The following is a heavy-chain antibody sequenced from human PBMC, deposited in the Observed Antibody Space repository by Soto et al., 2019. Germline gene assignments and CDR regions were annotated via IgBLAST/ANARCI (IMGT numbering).Heavy chain of an antibody. J-gene: IGHJ5*02. CDR3: ARRARYYGSPSCFDP. CDR1: GGSISSFTYY. CDR2: VYYNENT. Sequence: PSETLSLTCSVSGGSISSFTYYWGWIRQPPGKGLEWIGTVYYNENTYYNPSLKSRVTITVDTAKNQFSLNLRSVTAAXPAMDFCARRARYYGSPSCFDPWGPXTXVTVSS. D-gene: IGHD3-10*01. V-gene: IGHV4-39*01.